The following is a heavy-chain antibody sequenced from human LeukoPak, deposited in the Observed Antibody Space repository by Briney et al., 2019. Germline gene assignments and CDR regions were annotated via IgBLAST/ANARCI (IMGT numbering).Heavy chain of an antibody. CDR3: ARDGLGSRPLDY. CDR2: IYSSGST. CDR1: GGSISSYY. D-gene: IGHD2-15*01. J-gene: IGHJ4*02. V-gene: IGHV4-4*07. Sequence: SETLSLTCTVSGGSISSYYWSWIRQPAGKGLEWIGRIYSSGSTNYNPSLKSRVTMSVDTSKNQFSLKLNSVTAADTAVYYCARDGLGSRPLDYWGQGTLVTVSS.